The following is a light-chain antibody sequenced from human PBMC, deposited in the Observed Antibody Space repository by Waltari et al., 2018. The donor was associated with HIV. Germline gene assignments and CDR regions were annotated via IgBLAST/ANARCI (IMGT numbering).Light chain of an antibody. CDR3: CSYARSRSLL. J-gene: IGLJ2*01. V-gene: IGLV2-23*02. Sequence: HSALTQPASVSGSPGQSITISCTGTSNDVGGFDLVSWYKHHPGKAPKLIIFEVNKRPSGVSNRFSGSKSGNTASLTISGLQTEDETDYYCCSYARSRSLLFGGGTKLTVL. CDR1: SNDVGGFDL. CDR2: EVN.